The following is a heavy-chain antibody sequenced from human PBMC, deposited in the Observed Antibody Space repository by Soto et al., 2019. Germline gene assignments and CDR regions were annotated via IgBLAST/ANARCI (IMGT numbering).Heavy chain of an antibody. CDR3: AKNDHDIYGPLYCFDS. CDR1: GFTFSNYA. J-gene: IGHJ4*02. V-gene: IGHV3-23*01. Sequence: LRLSCGVSGFTFSNYAMTWVRHSPGKGLEWVSTISGSGDSTHYADSVKGRFTISRDNSKNTLYLQMNSLRAEDSAEYYCAKNDHDIYGPLYCFDSCGRGTLVTVSS. CDR2: ISGSGDST. D-gene: IGHD1-1*01.